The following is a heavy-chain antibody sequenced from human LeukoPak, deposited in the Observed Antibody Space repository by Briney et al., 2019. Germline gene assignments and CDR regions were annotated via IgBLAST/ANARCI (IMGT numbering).Heavy chain of an antibody. CDR3: ARGSGELRVPLDY. Sequence: SETLSLTCAVSGGSISSSNWWSWVHQPPGKGLEWIGEIYHSGSTNYNPSLKSRVTISVDKSKNQFSLKLSSVTAADTAVYYCARGSGELRVPLDYWGQGTLVTVSS. J-gene: IGHJ4*02. CDR1: GGSISSSNW. D-gene: IGHD1-26*01. V-gene: IGHV4-4*02. CDR2: IYHSGST.